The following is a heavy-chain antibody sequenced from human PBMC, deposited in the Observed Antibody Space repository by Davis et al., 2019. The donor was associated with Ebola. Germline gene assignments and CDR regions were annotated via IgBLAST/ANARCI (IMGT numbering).Heavy chain of an antibody. CDR1: GFLFSDFS. Sequence: PGGSLRLSCAASGFLFSDFSMNWVRQAPGKGLEWITYITKDSDVMHYADSVKGRFTVSRDNAKNSLFLQMSSLRDEDSAVYYCARDHLFAFDFWSQGVHVSVSS. D-gene: IGHD2-21*01. CDR3: ARDHLFAFDF. V-gene: IGHV3-48*02. CDR2: ITKDSDVM. J-gene: IGHJ4*02.